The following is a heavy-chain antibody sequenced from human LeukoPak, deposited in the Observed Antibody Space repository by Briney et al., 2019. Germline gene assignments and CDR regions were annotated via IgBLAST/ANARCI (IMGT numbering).Heavy chain of an antibody. CDR1: GFIVSSNY. D-gene: IGHD3-10*01. V-gene: IGHV3-53*01. J-gene: IGHJ3*02. CDR2: IYSGGST. Sequence: GGSLRLSCAASGFIVSSNYMSWVRQAPGKGLEWVSVIYSGGSTYYADSVKGRFTISRDNSENTLYLQMNTLRVEDTAVYYCATDAPSGFFDIWGQGTMVTVSS. CDR3: ATDAPSGFFDI.